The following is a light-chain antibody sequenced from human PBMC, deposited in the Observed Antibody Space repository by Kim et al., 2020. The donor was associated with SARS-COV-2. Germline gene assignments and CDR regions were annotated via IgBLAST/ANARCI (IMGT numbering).Light chain of an antibody. Sequence: QSALTQPASVSGSPGRSITISCTGTNSDIGAYNYVSWYQQHPGKAPKLMIYDVNKRPSGISSRFSGSKSDTTASLTISGLQAEDEADYYCSSYTTSNTWVFGGGTQLTVL. CDR3: SSYTTSNTWV. CDR1: NSDIGAYNY. J-gene: IGLJ3*02. V-gene: IGLV2-14*03. CDR2: DVN.